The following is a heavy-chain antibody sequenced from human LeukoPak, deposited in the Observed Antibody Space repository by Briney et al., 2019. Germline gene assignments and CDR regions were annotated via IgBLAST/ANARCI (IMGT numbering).Heavy chain of an antibody. V-gene: IGHV4-59*01. D-gene: IGHD5-12*01. CDR3: ARVMPTERPYSGRNYYLDY. J-gene: IGHJ4*02. Sequence: SETLSLTCTVSGGSISSYYWSCIRQPPGKGREWIGYIYYSGSTNCIPSLKRRVTMSVATSKTQIYLQLSSVTAADTAVYYCARVMPTERPYSGRNYYLDYWGQGTLVTVSS. CDR1: GGSISSYY. CDR2: IYYSGST.